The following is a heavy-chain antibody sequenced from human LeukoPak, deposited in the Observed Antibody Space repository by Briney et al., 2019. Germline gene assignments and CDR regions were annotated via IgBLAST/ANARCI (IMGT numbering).Heavy chain of an antibody. CDR3: ARDPSITMGYYYYYYMDV. Sequence: GASVKVSCKASGYTLTGYYMHWVRQAPGQGLEWMGWISAYNGNTNYAQKLQGRVTMTTDTSTSTAYMELRSLRSDDTAVYYCARDPSITMGYYYYYYMDVWGKGTTVTVSS. CDR1: GYTLTGYY. J-gene: IGHJ6*03. CDR2: ISAYNGNT. V-gene: IGHV1-18*04. D-gene: IGHD3-10*01.